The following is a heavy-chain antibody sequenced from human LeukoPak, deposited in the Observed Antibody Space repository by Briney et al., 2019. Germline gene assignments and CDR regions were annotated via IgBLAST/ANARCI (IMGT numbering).Heavy chain of an antibody. V-gene: IGHV3-66*01. CDR2: IYSGGST. CDR3: AREVRGGSGYCSSTSCYYFAY. CDR1: GFTVSSNY. J-gene: IGHJ4*02. Sequence: GGSLRLFCAASGFTVSSNYMSWVRQAPGKGLEWVSVIYSGGSTYYADSVKGRFTISRDNSKNTLYLQMNSLRAEDTAVYYCAREVRGGSGYCSSTSCYYFAYWGQGTLVTVSS. D-gene: IGHD2-2*01.